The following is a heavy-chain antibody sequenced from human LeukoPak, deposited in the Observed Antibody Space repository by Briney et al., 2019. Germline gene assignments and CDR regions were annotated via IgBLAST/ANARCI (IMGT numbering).Heavy chain of an antibody. CDR2: INPNSGGT. CDR1: GYTFTGYY. V-gene: IGHV1-2*02. Sequence: GASVKVSCKASGYTFTGYYMHWVRQAPGQGLEWMGWINPNSGGTNYAQKFQGRVTMTRDTSISTAYMELSRLRSDDTAVYYCARDPRYSGYAHDYWGQGTLVTVSS. CDR3: ARDPRYSGYAHDY. D-gene: IGHD5-12*01. J-gene: IGHJ4*02.